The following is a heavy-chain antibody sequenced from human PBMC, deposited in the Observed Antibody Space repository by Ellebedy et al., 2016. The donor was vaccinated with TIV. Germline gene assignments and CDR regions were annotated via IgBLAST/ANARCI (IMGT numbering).Heavy chain of an antibody. D-gene: IGHD4-17*01. Sequence: GESLKISCAASGFNFNSYWMSWVRQAPGKGLEWVANIYQDGSEEYYVDSVKGRFTISRDNAKKSLYLQMNSLRAEDKAVYYCARRGSYGDYAVHINKCFDRWGQGTLVTVSS. CDR1: GFNFNSYW. CDR3: ARRGSYGDYAVHINKCFDR. J-gene: IGHJ5*02. V-gene: IGHV3-7*01. CDR2: IYQDGSEE.